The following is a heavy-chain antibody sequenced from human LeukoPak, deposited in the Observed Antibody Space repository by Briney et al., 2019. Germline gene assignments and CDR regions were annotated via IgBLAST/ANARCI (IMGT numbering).Heavy chain of an antibody. V-gene: IGHV1-46*01. Sequence: ASVKVSCKASGYTFTSYYMHWVRQAPGQGLERMGIINPSGGSTSYAQKFQGRVTMTRDTSTSTVYMELSSLRSEDTAVYYCARGDYGGNSGEGEYFDYWGQGTLVTVSS. J-gene: IGHJ4*02. CDR3: ARGDYGGNSGEGEYFDY. CDR2: INPSGGST. D-gene: IGHD4-23*01. CDR1: GYTFTSYY.